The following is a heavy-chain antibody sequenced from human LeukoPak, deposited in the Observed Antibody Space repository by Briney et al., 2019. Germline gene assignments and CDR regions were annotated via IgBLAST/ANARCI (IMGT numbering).Heavy chain of an antibody. CDR2: TYYRSKWYN. V-gene: IGHV6-1*01. CDR3: ARDVSGWNQPRSAFDI. Sequence: SQTLSLTCAISGDSVSSNSAAWNWIRQSPSRGLEWLGRTYYRSKWYNDYAVSVKGRITINPDTSKNQFSLQLNSVTPEDTAVYYCARDVSGWNQPRSAFDIWGQGTMVTVSS. D-gene: IGHD1-14*01. CDR1: GDSVSSNSAA. J-gene: IGHJ3*02.